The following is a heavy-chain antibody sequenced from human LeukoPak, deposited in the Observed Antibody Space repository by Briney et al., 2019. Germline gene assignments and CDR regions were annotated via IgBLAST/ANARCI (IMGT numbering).Heavy chain of an antibody. Sequence: GGSLRLSCAASGFTFSSSGMNWVRQAPGKGLEWVSSITSSSTYIYYADSVRGRFTISRDNAKNSLYLQMNSLRAEDTAVYYCARGVNDYVWGSYRTDYWGQGTLVTVSS. D-gene: IGHD3-16*02. CDR2: ITSSSTYI. J-gene: IGHJ4*02. CDR3: ARGVNDYVWGSYRTDY. V-gene: IGHV3-21*01. CDR1: GFTFSSSG.